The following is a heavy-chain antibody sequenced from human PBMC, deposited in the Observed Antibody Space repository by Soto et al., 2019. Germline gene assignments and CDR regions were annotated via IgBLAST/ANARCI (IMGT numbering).Heavy chain of an antibody. Sequence: PSETLSLTCAVYGGSFSGYYWSWIRQPPGKGLEWIGEINHSGSTNYNPSLKSRVTISVDTSKNQFSLKLSSVTAADTAVYYCARTSSWSNDAFGIWGQGTMVTVSS. V-gene: IGHV4-34*01. CDR3: ARTSSWSNDAFGI. CDR1: GGSFSGYY. J-gene: IGHJ3*02. D-gene: IGHD6-13*01. CDR2: INHSGST.